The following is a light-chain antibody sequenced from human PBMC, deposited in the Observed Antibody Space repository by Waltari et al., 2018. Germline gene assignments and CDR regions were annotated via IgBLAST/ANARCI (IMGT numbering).Light chain of an antibody. CDR1: ELSKNY. J-gene: IGLJ2*01. V-gene: IGLV3-25*03. Sequence: SFALTQPPSVSVSPGQTARITCSAEELSKNYAYWYQQKPGKAPVLVISKDTERPSGTPERLSGSSSGTTVTLTISGVQAEDEADYFCQSADGTTNSVVFGGGTKLTVL. CDR2: KDT. CDR3: QSADGTTNSVV.